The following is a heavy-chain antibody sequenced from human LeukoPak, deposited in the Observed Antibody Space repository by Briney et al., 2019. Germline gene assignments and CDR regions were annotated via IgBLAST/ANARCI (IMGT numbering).Heavy chain of an antibody. V-gene: IGHV3-30*18. D-gene: IGHD6-19*01. Sequence: PGASLRLSCAASGFTFRNYGMHWVRQAPGKGLEWVAVISYDGSHKYYADSVKGRFTISRDNSKDTLYLQMNSLRVEDTAVYYCAKGLEQWLVLDYWGQGTLVTVSS. J-gene: IGHJ4*02. CDR1: GFTFRNYG. CDR2: ISYDGSHK. CDR3: AKGLEQWLVLDY.